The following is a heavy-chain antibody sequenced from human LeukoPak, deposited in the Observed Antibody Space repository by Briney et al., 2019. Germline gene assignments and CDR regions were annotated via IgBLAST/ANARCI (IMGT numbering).Heavy chain of an antibody. CDR3: ARDRASVVVVAAAYNWFDP. CDR2: INSDGSST. Sequence: GGSLRLSCAASGFTFSRHWMHWVRQAPGKGLVWVSRINSDGSSTSYADSVKGRFTISRDNAKNTLYLQMNSLRAEDTAVYYCARDRASVVVVAAAYNWFDPWGQGTLVTVSS. V-gene: IGHV3-74*01. D-gene: IGHD2-15*01. CDR1: GFTFSRHW. J-gene: IGHJ5*02.